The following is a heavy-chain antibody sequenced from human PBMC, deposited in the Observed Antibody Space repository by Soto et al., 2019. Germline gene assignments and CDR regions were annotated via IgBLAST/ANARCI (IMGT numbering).Heavy chain of an antibody. CDR1: GFTCSSYA. CDR3: ARLNPIAAAFDY. Sequence: EVQLVESGGGLVQPGGSLRLSCAASGFTCSSYAMHWVRQAPGKGLEYISAISSNGGSTHYANSVKGRSTISRDNSKNTLYLQMGSLRAEDMAVYYCARLNPIAAAFDYWGQGTLVTVSS. D-gene: IGHD6-13*01. J-gene: IGHJ4*02. CDR2: ISSNGGST. V-gene: IGHV3-64*01.